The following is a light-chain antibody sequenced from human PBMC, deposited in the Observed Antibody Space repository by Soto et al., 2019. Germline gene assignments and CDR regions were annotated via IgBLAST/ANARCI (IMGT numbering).Light chain of an antibody. CDR3: QHYNSYPIT. V-gene: IGKV1-5*03. CDR2: KAS. Sequence: DIQMTQSPSTLSASVGDRVTITCRASQIISSWLAWYQQKPGKAPKLLIYKASSLESVVPSRFRGSGSGTEFTLTISSLQPDDFATYYCQHYNSYPITFGQGTRLEIK. CDR1: QIISSW. J-gene: IGKJ5*01.